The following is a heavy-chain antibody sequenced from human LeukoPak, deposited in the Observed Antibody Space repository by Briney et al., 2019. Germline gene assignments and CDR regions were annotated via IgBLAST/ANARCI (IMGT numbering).Heavy chain of an antibody. Sequence: ASVKVSCKASGGTFSSYAISWVRQAPGQGLEWMGRIIPILGIANYAQKFQGRVTITADKSTSTAYMELGSLRSEDTAVYYCARCEVVAAAGLNFDYWGQGTLVTVSS. J-gene: IGHJ4*02. V-gene: IGHV1-69*04. D-gene: IGHD6-13*01. CDR2: IIPILGIA. CDR1: GGTFSSYA. CDR3: ARCEVVAAAGLNFDY.